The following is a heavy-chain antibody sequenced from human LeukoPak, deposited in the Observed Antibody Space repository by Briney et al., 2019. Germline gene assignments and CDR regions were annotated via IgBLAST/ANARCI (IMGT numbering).Heavy chain of an antibody. D-gene: IGHD2-2*01. CDR3: ARGYCSSTCCYFYFDY. Sequence: SETLSLTCTVSGGSISSYYWSWIRQPAGKGLEWIGRIYTSGSTNYNPSLKSRVTMSVDTSKNQFSLKLSSVTAADTAVYYCARGYCSSTCCYFYFDYWGQGTLVTVSS. V-gene: IGHV4-4*07. CDR1: GGSISSYY. J-gene: IGHJ4*02. CDR2: IYTSGST.